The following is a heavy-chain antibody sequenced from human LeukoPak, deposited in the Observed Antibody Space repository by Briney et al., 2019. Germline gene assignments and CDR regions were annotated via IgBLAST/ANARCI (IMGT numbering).Heavy chain of an antibody. Sequence: SVKVSCKASGGTFSSYAISWVRQAPGQGLEWMGGIIPIFGTANYAQKFQGRVTMTTDTSTSTAYMELRSLRSDDTAGYYCARVSGDYDLNYYYYYMDVWGKGTTVTISS. CDR2: IIPIFGTA. D-gene: IGHD4-17*01. J-gene: IGHJ6*03. CDR1: GGTFSSYA. V-gene: IGHV1-69*05. CDR3: ARVSGDYDLNYYYYYMDV.